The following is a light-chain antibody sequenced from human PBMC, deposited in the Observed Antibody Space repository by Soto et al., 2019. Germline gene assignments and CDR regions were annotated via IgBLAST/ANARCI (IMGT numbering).Light chain of an antibody. CDR1: HSVSRTC. Sequence: EIVLTQSPGTLSLSPGERATLSCRASHSVSRTCLAWYQQNPGQAPSLLIYEASSRATGIPDRFSGSGSGTAFTLTIRRLEPEDFAVYYCQQYRTFGQGTKVDIK. CDR3: QQYRT. J-gene: IGKJ1*01. V-gene: IGKV3-20*01. CDR2: EAS.